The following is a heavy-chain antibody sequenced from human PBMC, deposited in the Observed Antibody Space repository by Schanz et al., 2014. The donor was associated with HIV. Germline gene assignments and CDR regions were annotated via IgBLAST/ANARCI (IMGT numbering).Heavy chain of an antibody. V-gene: IGHV3-9*01. D-gene: IGHD4-17*01. CDR2: ISWNSGRI. CDR3: ACECDYGGNSCFDY. J-gene: IGHJ4*02. CDR1: GFTFDDYA. Sequence: EVQLVESGGGLVQPGRSLRLSCAASGFTFDDYAMHWVRQAPGKGLEWVSCISWNSGRIGYADSVKGRFTISRDNAKNSLYLQMNSLRAEDTALYYCACECDYGGNSCFDYWGQGTLVTVSS.